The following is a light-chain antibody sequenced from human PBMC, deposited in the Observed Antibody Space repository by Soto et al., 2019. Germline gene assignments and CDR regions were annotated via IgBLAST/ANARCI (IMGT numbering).Light chain of an antibody. Sequence: QSVLTQPRSVSGSPGQSVTMSCTGTGSDVGAYNYVSWYQQHPGKAPKLMIFDVTKRPSGVPDRFSGSKSGNTASLTISGLQAEDEADYYCCSYATTHTFFVFGTGTRSPS. CDR1: GSDVGAYNY. J-gene: IGLJ1*01. CDR3: CSYATTHTFFV. V-gene: IGLV2-11*01. CDR2: DVT.